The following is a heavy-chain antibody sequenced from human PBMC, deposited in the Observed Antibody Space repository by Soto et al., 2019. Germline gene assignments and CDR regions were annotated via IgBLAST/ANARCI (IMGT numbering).Heavy chain of an antibody. J-gene: IGHJ6*02. CDR1: GYTFTSYD. D-gene: IGHD6-6*01. CDR2: MNPNSGNT. Sequence: QVQLVQSGAEVKKPGASVKVSCKASGYTFTSYDINWVRQATGQGLEWMGWMNPNSGNTGYAQKFQGRVTMTRNTFISTAYMELRSLRSEDTAVYYCARRKQLVPYYYYYGMDVWGQGTTVTVSS. CDR3: ARRKQLVPYYYYYGMDV. V-gene: IGHV1-8*01.